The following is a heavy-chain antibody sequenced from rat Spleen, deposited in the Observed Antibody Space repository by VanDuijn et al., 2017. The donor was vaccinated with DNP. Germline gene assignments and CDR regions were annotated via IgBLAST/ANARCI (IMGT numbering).Heavy chain of an antibody. J-gene: IGHJ4*01. CDR2: ISQDGSDT. Sequence: EVQLVESGGGLVQPGNSLKLSCAVSGITFSDHNMAWVRQAPKKGLEWVATISQDGSDTYYRDSVKGRFTISRDNAQSTLYLQMDSLRSEDTATYYCARHRTIMPYYYAMDAWGQGASVTVSS. V-gene: IGHV5-7*01. CDR1: GITFSDHN. D-gene: IGHD1-12*01. CDR3: ARHRTIMPYYYAMDA.